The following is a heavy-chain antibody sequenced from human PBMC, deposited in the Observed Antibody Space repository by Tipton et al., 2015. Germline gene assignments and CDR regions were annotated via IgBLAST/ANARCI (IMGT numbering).Heavy chain of an antibody. CDR1: GYTFRSYD. J-gene: IGHJ4*02. Sequence: QLVQSGAGVEKPGASVKVSCKASGYTFRSYDINWVRQATGQGLEWMGWMNPNSGNTGYAQKFQDRVTMTRSTSISTAYMELSSLRSEDAAVYYCVRSPREEGFDYWGQGALVTVSS. CDR3: VRSPREEGFDY. CDR2: MNPNSGNT. V-gene: IGHV1-8*01.